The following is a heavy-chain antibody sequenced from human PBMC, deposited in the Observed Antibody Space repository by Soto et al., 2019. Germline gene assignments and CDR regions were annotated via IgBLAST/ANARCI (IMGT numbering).Heavy chain of an antibody. J-gene: IGHJ4*02. CDR3: ARDLGGYLRGYYFDY. V-gene: IGHV1-69*01. Sequence: QVQLVQSGAEVKTPGSSVKVSCKASGGTFSSYAISWVRPAPGQGLEWMGGIIPIFGTANYAQKFQGRVTITADESTSTAYMELRSLRSEDTAVYYCARDLGGYLRGYYFDYWGQGTLVTVSS. D-gene: IGHD3-22*01. CDR2: IIPIFGTA. CDR1: GGTFSSYA.